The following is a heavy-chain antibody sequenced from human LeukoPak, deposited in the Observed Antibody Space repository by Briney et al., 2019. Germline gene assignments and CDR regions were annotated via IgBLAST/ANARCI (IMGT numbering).Heavy chain of an antibody. CDR3: GTVDYGGNSDY. V-gene: IGHV3-48*03. Sequence: GGSLRLSCAASGFTFSSYEMNWVRQAPGKGLEWVSYISSSGSTIYYADSVKGRFTISRDNAKNSLYLQTNSLRAEDTAVYYCGTVDYGGNSDYWGQGTLVTVSS. CDR2: ISSSGSTI. D-gene: IGHD4-23*01. J-gene: IGHJ4*02. CDR1: GFTFSSYE.